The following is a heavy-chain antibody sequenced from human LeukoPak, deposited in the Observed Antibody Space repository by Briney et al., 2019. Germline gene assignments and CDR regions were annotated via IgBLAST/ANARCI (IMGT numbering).Heavy chain of an antibody. D-gene: IGHD6-13*01. CDR3: ARGGYSRDFDY. V-gene: IGHV4-31*03. CDR1: GDSISRGGDY. J-gene: IGHJ4*02. CDR2: IYYSGST. Sequence: SQTLSLTCSVSGDSISRGGDYWTWIRQHPGKGLEWIGYIYYSGSTYYNPSLKSRVTISVDTSKNQFSLKLSSVTAADTAVYYCARGGYSRDFDYWGQGTLVTVSS.